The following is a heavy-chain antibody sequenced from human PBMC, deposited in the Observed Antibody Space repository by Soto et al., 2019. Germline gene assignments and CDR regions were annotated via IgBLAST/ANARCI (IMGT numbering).Heavy chain of an antibody. D-gene: IGHD3-9*01. J-gene: IGHJ4*02. CDR3: AREDYDILTGYYQATDY. Sequence: GGSLRLSCAASGFTFSSYGMHWVRQAPGKGLEWVAVIWYDGSNKYYADSVKGRFTISRDNSKNTLYLQMNSLRAEDTAVYYCAREDYDILTGYYQATDYWGQGTLVTVSS. V-gene: IGHV3-33*01. CDR2: IWYDGSNK. CDR1: GFTFSSYG.